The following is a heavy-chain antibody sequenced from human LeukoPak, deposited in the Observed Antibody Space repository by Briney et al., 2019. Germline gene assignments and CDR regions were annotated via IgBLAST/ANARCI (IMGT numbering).Heavy chain of an antibody. CDR3: ARDSRAFDI. CDR1: GFTFSSYA. J-gene: IGHJ3*02. CDR2: IWYDGSNK. V-gene: IGHV3-33*08. Sequence: GGSLRLSCAASGFTFSSYAMGWVRQAPGKGLEWVAVIWYDGSNKYYADSVKGRFTISRDNSKNTLYLQMNSLRAEDTAVYYCARDSRAFDIWGQGTMVTVSS.